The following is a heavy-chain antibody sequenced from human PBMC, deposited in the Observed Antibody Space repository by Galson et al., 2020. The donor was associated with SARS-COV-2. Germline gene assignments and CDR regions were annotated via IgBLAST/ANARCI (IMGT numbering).Heavy chain of an antibody. CDR2: ISGSGGGT. CDR3: ARKAVPTRSYYYCMDV. V-gene: IGHV3-23*01. D-gene: IGHD5-12*01. CDR1: GFTFKNYA. J-gene: IGHJ6*02. Sequence: GGSLRLSCVASGFTFKNYAMTWVRQAPGKGLEWVSGISGSGGGTYYADSVKGRFTISRDNSKNTLYLQMNSLRAEDTAVYYCARKAVPTRSYYYCMDVWGQGTTVTVSS.